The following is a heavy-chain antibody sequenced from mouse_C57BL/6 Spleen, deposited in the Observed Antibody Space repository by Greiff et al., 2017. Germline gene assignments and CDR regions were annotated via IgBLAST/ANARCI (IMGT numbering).Heavy chain of an antibody. CDR2: IYPGSGST. V-gene: IGHV1-55*01. D-gene: IGHD2-5*01. Sequence: VQLQQPGAELVKPGASVKMSCKASGYTFTSYWITWVKQRPGQGLEWIGDIYPGSGSTNYNEKFKSKATLTVDTSSSTAYMQLSSLTSEDSAVYYCARSPYSNWYFDVWGTGTTVTVSS. CDR1: GYTFTSYW. CDR3: ARSPYSNWYFDV. J-gene: IGHJ1*03.